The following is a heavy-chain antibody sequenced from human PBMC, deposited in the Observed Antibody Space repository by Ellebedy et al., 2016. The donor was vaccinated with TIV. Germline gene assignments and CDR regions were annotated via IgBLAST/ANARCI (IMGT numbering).Heavy chain of an antibody. CDR1: GLTFSSHG. Sequence: GESLKISCAASGLTFSSHGMHWVRQAPGKELEWVAVISYDGGSEYYADSVKGRFTISRDKSKNTLYLQMDSLRPEDTAVYYCAKVPVGFCNRPFCFYLDDWGQGTLVSVSS. D-gene: IGHD2-2*03. J-gene: IGHJ4*02. CDR2: ISYDGGSE. CDR3: AKVPVGFCNRPFCFYLDD. V-gene: IGHV3-30*18.